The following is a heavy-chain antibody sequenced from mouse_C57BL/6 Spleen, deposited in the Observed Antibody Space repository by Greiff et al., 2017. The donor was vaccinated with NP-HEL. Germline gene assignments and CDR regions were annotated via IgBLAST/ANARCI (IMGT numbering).Heavy chain of an antibody. J-gene: IGHJ4*01. D-gene: IGHD1-1*01. CDR1: GYAFSSYW. V-gene: IGHV1-80*01. Sequence: QVHVKQSGAELVKPGASVKISCKASGYAFSSYWMNWVKQRPGKGLEWIGQIYPGDGDTNYNGKFKGKATLTADKSSSTAYMQLSSLTSEDSAVYFCARDGSSYGYAMDYWGQGTSVTVSS. CDR2: IYPGDGDT. CDR3: ARDGSSYGYAMDY.